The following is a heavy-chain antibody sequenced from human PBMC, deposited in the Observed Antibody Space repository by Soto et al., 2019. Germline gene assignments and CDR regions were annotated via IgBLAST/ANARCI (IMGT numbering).Heavy chain of an antibody. CDR2: ISHSGTT. J-gene: IGHJ5*02. CDR1: GDYMCHHH. Sequence: PSETLSLTCTVSGDYMCHHHWNWVRQAPGKQLEWIGFISHSGTTYYNPSLKSRVTISVDKSKNQFSLKLSSVAAADTAVYYCARDIVVVVAATPDLCWFDPWGQGTLVTVSS. V-gene: IGHV4-59*11. D-gene: IGHD2-15*01. CDR3: ARDIVVVVAATPDLCWFDP.